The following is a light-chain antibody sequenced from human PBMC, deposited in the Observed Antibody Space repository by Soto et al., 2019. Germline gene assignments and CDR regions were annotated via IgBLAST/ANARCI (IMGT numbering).Light chain of an antibody. CDR2: EVS. CDR3: MQTKQLPVT. Sequence: MVMTHRPLSLSLTPGQPACMAYASIQILLHSDGKTYFYWYLQRPGQPPRLLIYEVSNRFSGVADRFSGSGSGTDFTLKISRVETDDVGLYFCMQTKQLPVTFGQGTKVDIK. J-gene: IGKJ1*01. CDR1: QILLHSDGKTY. V-gene: IGKV2D-29*01.